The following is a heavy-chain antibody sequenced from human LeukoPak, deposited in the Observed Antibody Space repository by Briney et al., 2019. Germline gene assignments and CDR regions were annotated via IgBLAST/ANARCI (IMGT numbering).Heavy chain of an antibody. J-gene: IGHJ3*02. D-gene: IGHD3-22*01. CDR3: TRSRTYYYDSSAESAFDI. V-gene: IGHV3-49*04. CDR1: GFTFGDYA. Sequence: GGSLRLSCTASGFTFGDYAMTWVRQAPGKGLEWVGFIRSKAYGGTTEYAASVKGRFTISRDDSKSIAYLQMNSLKTEDTAVYYCTRSRTYYYDSSAESAFDIWGQGTMVTVSS. CDR2: IRSKAYGGTT.